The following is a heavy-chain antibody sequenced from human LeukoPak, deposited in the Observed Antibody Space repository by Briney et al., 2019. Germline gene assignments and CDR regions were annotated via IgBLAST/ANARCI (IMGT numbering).Heavy chain of an antibody. J-gene: IGHJ6*02. D-gene: IGHD3-10*01. CDR1: GFTFSSYS. CDR2: ISSSSSYI. V-gene: IGHV3-21*01. CDR3: AREELLWFGELFQAPKYYGVDV. Sequence: PGGSLRLSCAASGFTFSSYSVNWVRQAPGKGLEWVSSISSSSSYIYYADSVKGRFTISRDNAKNSLYLQMNSLRAEDTAVYYCAREELLWFGELFQAPKYYGVDVWGQGSTVTVSS.